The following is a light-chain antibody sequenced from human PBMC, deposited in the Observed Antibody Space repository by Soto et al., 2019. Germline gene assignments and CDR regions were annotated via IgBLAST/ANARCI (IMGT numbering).Light chain of an antibody. Sequence: EIVFTQSPGTLSLSPGERATLSCRASQSVSSSYFAWYQQKLGQAPRLLIVGAFSRDTGIPDRFIGGGAGTDCTLTISRLEPEDVALYYCHQYDNSPLTFGGGTKVDIK. CDR1: QSVSSSY. CDR2: GAF. J-gene: IGKJ4*01. V-gene: IGKV3-20*01. CDR3: HQYDNSPLT.